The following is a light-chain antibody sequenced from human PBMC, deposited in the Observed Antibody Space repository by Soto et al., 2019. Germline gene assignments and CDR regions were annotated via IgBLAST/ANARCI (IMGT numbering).Light chain of an antibody. V-gene: IGLV1-40*01. Sequence: QPVLTQPPSVSGAPGQRVTISCTGSSSNIGAGYDVHWYQQLPETAPKLLIYGNTNRPSGVPDRFSGSKSGTSASLAITGLQADDEADYYCQSYVDSRSGRVFGGGTKLTVL. CDR1: SSNIGAGYD. CDR3: QSYVDSRSGRV. CDR2: GNT. J-gene: IGLJ3*02.